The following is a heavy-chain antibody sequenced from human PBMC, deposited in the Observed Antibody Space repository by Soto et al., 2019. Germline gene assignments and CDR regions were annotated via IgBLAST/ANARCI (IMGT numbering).Heavy chain of an antibody. Sequence: ASVKVSCKASGYTFTSYDINWVRQAKGQGLEWMGWMNPNSGNTGYAQKFQGRVTMTRNTSISTAYMELSSLRSEDTAVYYCARGYCSGGSCSTYYYYYYMDVWGKGTTVTVSS. CDR2: MNPNSGNT. J-gene: IGHJ6*03. V-gene: IGHV1-8*01. CDR3: ARGYCSGGSCSTYYYYYYMDV. D-gene: IGHD2-15*01. CDR1: GYTFTSYD.